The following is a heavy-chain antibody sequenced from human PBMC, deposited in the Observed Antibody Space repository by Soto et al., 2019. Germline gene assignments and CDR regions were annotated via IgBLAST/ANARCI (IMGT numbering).Heavy chain of an antibody. J-gene: IGHJ6*02. Sequence: QVQLVQSGAEVKKPGSSVKVSCKASGGTFSSYAISWVRQAPGQGLEWMGGIIPIFGTANYAQKFQGRVTITADESTSTAYMELRSLRSEDTAVYYCARDGRGYSYGVLVGYYYYYGMDVWGQGTTVTVSS. CDR1: GGTFSSYA. CDR2: IIPIFGTA. V-gene: IGHV1-69*01. CDR3: ARDGRGYSYGVLVGYYYYYGMDV. D-gene: IGHD5-18*01.